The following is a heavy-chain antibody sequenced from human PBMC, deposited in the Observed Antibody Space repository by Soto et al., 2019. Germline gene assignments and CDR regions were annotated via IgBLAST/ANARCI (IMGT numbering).Heavy chain of an antibody. CDR3: ARDIGVGGTRGIPAY. Sequence: GGSLRLSCAASGFTFTSHAMHWVRQTPGEGLEWVAIISDYGTRKFYADSVQGRFSISRDNARNTLYLQMNSLTIEDTGIFYCARDIGVGGTRGIPAYWGQGTLVTVSS. CDR2: ISDYGTRK. J-gene: IGHJ4*02. V-gene: IGHV3-30-3*01. D-gene: IGHD2-15*01. CDR1: GFTFTSHA.